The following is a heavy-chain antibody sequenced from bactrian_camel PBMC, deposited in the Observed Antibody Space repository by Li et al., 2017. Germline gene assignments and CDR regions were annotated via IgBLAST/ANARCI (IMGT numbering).Heavy chain of an antibody. J-gene: IGHJ6*01. Sequence: VQLVESGGGSVQAGGSLRLSCVASAYAYSSYCTAWFRQAPGKEREGVAAIEGDGTTTYADSVQGRFTISKDKDKNTLYLQMNRLKPEDTAVYYCAADGRHLLCGPDFRFWGQGTQVTVS. CDR2: IEGDGTT. V-gene: IGHV3S26*01. D-gene: IGHD7*01. CDR3: AADGRHLLCGPDFRF. CDR1: AYAYSSYC.